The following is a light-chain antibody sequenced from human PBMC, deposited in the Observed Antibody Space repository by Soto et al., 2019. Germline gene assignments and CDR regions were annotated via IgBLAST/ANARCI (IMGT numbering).Light chain of an antibody. CDR2: GAS. Sequence: EIVLTQSPGTLSLSPGERATLSCRASQSVSSYLAWYQQKPGQTPRLLIYGASNRATGIPARFSGSGSGTDFTLTISSLEPADFAVYYCQQRSNWPRTFGQGTKVEIK. CDR1: QSVSSY. CDR3: QQRSNWPRT. V-gene: IGKV3-11*01. J-gene: IGKJ1*01.